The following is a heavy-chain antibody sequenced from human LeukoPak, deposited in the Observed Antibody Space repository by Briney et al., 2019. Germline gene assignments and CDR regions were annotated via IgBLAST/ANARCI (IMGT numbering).Heavy chain of an antibody. V-gene: IGHV4-61*05. Sequence: SETLSLTCAVSGGSISSNTSFWGWIRQPPGKGLEWIGDIYYSGSTNYNPSLKSRVTISVDTFKNQFSLKLSSVTAADTAVYYCARAGGISTEDAFDIWGQGTMVTVSS. CDR1: GGSISSNTSF. CDR2: IYYSGST. CDR3: ARAGGISTEDAFDI. J-gene: IGHJ3*02. D-gene: IGHD2-15*01.